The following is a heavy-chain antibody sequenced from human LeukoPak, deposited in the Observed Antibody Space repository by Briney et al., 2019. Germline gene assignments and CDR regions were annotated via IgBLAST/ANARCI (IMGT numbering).Heavy chain of an antibody. CDR2: ISYSGST. V-gene: IGHV4-39*01. D-gene: IGHD3-9*01. CDR3: ARLCLIRYLFYFDY. CDR1: GGSISSSSYY. J-gene: IGHJ4*02. Sequence: KSSETLSLTCTVSGGSISSSSYYWGWLRQPPGKGLEWIGSISYSGSTYDNPSLKSRVTISVDTSKNQYSLKMSSVTAADTAVYYCARLCLIRYLFYFDYWGQGTLVTVSS.